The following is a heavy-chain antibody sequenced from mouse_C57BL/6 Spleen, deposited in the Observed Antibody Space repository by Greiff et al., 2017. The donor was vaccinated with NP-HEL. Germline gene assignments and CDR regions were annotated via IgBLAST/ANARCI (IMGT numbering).Heavy chain of an antibody. CDR2: INPNNGGT. V-gene: IGHV1-22*01. CDR1: GYTFTDYN. CDR3: ARGGFITTVVEDY. Sequence: VQLQQSGPELVKPGASVKMSCKASGYTFTDYNMHWVKQSHGKSLEWIGYINPNNGGTSYNQKFKGKATLTVNKSSSTAYMELRSLTSEDSAVYYCARGGFITTVVEDYWGQGTTLTVSS. J-gene: IGHJ2*01. D-gene: IGHD1-1*01.